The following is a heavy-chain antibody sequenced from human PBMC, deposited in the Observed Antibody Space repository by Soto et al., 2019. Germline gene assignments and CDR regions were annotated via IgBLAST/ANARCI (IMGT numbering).Heavy chain of an antibody. Sequence: GGSLRLSCAASGFTFSSYWMSWVRQAPGKGLEWVANIKQDGSEKYYVDSVKGRFTISRDNAKNSLYLQMNSLRAEDTAAYYCARAGGTGAFDIWGRGTMVTVSS. CDR3: ARAGGTGAFDI. J-gene: IGHJ3*02. CDR1: GFTFSSYW. V-gene: IGHV3-7*01. CDR2: IKQDGSEK. D-gene: IGHD1-1*01.